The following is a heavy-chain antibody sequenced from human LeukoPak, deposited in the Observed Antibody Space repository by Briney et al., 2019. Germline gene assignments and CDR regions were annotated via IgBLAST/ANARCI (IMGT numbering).Heavy chain of an antibody. V-gene: IGHV4-59*01. CDR2: IYHSGST. D-gene: IGHD1-1*01. CDR1: GGSISSYY. J-gene: IGHJ6*02. CDR3: DTDTTYNHPFHENRITIAVDTTKNHYFLELSSVAAADAGVYCCARVVPARYGDGMDV. Sequence: SETLSLTCTVSGGSISSYYWSWIRQPPGKGLEWIGYIYHSGSTNYNPSLKSRVTISVDTSKNQFSLKLSSVTAADTAVYYCDTDTTYNHPFHENRITIAVDTTKNHYFLELSSVAAADAGVYCCARVVPARYGDGMDVWGQGTTATVSS.